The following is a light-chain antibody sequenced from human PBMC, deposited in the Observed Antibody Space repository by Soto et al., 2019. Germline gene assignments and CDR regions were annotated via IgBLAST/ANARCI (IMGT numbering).Light chain of an antibody. V-gene: IGKV3-20*01. CDR3: QQYGSSPELT. Sequence: EIVLTQSPGTLSVSPGERATLSCRASQSVSSSYLAWYQQKPGQAPRLLLYGASSRATGIPDRFSGSGSGTDFTLTISRLEPEDFAVYYCQQYGSSPELTFGGGTKVDIK. CDR1: QSVSSSY. J-gene: IGKJ4*01. CDR2: GAS.